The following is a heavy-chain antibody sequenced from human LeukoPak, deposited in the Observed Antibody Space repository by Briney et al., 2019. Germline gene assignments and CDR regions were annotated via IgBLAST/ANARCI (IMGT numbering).Heavy chain of an antibody. V-gene: IGHV3-66*01. CDR2: IYSGGST. Sequence: GGSLRLSCAASGFTVSSNYMSWVRQAPGKGLEWVSVIYSGGSTYYADSVKGRFTISRDNSKNTLYLQMNSLRAEDTDVYYCERVSTPLMRLDSWGQGTLVTVSS. D-gene: IGHD5/OR15-5a*01. CDR1: GFTVSSNY. CDR3: ERVSTPLMRLDS. J-gene: IGHJ4*02.